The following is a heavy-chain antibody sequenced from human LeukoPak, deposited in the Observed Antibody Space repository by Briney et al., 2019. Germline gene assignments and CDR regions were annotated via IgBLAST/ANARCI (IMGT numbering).Heavy chain of an antibody. Sequence: SETLSLTCTVSGGSISSSSYYWGWIRQPPGKGLEWIGSIYYSGSTYYDPSLNGRVTISVDTSKNQFSLKLSSVTAADTAVYDGARHSIAAAGTPLDYWGQGTLVTVSS. CDR3: ARHSIAAAGTPLDY. J-gene: IGHJ4*02. D-gene: IGHD6-13*01. CDR2: IYYSGST. V-gene: IGHV4-39*01. CDR1: GGSISSSSYY.